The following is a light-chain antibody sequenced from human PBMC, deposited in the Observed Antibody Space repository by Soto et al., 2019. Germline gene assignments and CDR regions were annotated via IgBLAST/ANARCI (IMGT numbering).Light chain of an antibody. J-gene: IGKJ1*01. Sequence: ENVVTQSPGTLSLSPGERATLSCRASQSVSSSYLAWYQQKPGQAPRLLIYGASSRATGIPDRFSGSGSGTDFTLTISRLEPEDFAVYYCQQYGSSPPATFGQGTKVDIK. CDR1: QSVSSSY. CDR2: GAS. CDR3: QQYGSSPPAT. V-gene: IGKV3-20*01.